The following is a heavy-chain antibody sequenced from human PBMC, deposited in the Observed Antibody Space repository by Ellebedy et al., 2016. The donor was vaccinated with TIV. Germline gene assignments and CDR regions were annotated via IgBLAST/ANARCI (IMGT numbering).Heavy chain of an antibody. D-gene: IGHD4-17*01. CDR1: GFTFSDHY. V-gene: IGHV3-72*01. Sequence: GESLKISCAASGFTFSDHYMDWVRQAPGRGLEWIGFVRSKASGGTTECAASVKGRFTIPNDDSKNSLYLQMNSLKTEDTAVYYCASIPVGSRGYGDYVKWGQGTLVTVSS. J-gene: IGHJ4*02. CDR2: VRSKASGGTT. CDR3: ASIPVGSRGYGDYVK.